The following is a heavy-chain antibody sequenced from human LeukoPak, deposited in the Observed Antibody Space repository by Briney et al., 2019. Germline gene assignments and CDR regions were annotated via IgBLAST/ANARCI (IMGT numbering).Heavy chain of an antibody. D-gene: IGHD3-10*01. V-gene: IGHV4-39*07. J-gene: IGHJ5*02. CDR3: ARDSGTTGEVKFDP. CDR1: SGSISTSNYY. Sequence: SETLSLTCTVSSGSISTSNYYWGWVRQPPGKALEWIGNIFYSGSTYYSPSLKSRVTISLDTSRNQFSLKLSSVTAADTAVCYCARDSGTTGEVKFDPWGQGTLVTVSS. CDR2: IFYSGST.